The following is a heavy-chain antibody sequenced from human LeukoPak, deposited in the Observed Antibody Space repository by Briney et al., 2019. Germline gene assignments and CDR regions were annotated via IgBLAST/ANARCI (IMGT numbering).Heavy chain of an antibody. CDR1: GFTFSSYA. CDR3: ARAGIVVVPAAFYY. CDR2: IWYDGSNK. D-gene: IGHD2-2*01. V-gene: IGHV3-33*08. J-gene: IGHJ4*02. Sequence: GGSLRLSCAASGFTFSSYAMSWVRQAPGKGLEWVAVIWYDGSNKYYADSVKGRFTISRDNSKNTLYLQMNSLRAEDTAVYYCARAGIVVVPAAFYYWGQGTLVTVSS.